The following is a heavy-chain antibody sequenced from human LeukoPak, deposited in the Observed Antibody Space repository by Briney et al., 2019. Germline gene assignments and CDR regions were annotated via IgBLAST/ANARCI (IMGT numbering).Heavy chain of an antibody. J-gene: IGHJ4*02. V-gene: IGHV3-23*01. CDR1: GFTFSSYA. D-gene: IGHD3-10*01. CDR2: ISGSGRST. CDR3: AKVTTYYYGSGSYYNL. Sequence: PGGSLRLSCAASGFTFSSYAMSWVRQAPGKGLEWVSAISGSGRSTYYADSVKGRFTISRDNSKNTLYLQMNSLRAEDTAVYYCAKVTTYYYGSGSYYNLWGQGTLVTVSS.